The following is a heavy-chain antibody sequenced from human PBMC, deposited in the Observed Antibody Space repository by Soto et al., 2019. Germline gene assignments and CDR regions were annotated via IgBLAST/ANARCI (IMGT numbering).Heavy chain of an antibody. CDR3: VQAPNWDSGDVYFDN. CDR1: GFSFDDYV. CDR2: ISWNSGKI. Sequence: EVQLVESGGDLVQPGRSLRLSCVASGFSFDDYVMHWVRQGPGKGLEWVSGISWNSGKIAYADSVQGRFTISRDNAKSSLFLQMNSLRPEDTALYYCVQAPNWDSGDVYFDNWGQGTLVTVSS. J-gene: IGHJ4*02. D-gene: IGHD1-7*01. V-gene: IGHV3-9*01.